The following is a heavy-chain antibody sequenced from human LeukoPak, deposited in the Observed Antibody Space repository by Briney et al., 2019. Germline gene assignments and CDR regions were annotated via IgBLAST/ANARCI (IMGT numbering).Heavy chain of an antibody. J-gene: IGHJ4*02. CDR1: GGSINSDY. Sequence: PSETLSLTCSVSGGSINSDYWSWLRQPPGKGPEWIGYIYYTGRTTYSPSLESRATISADTSRKQFSLRLSSVTAADTAVYYCARHTYSGYDLQSWGQGTRVTVSS. CDR2: IYYTGRT. D-gene: IGHD5-12*01. CDR3: ARHTYSGYDLQS. V-gene: IGHV4-59*08.